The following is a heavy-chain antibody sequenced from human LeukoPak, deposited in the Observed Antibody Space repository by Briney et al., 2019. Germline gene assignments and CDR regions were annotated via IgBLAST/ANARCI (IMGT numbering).Heavy chain of an antibody. Sequence: SETLSLTCAVYGGSFSGYYWSWIRQPPGKGLEWIGEINHSGSTNYNPSLKSRVTISVDTSKNQFSLKLSSVTAADTAVYYCAMARGYSGYDHFFDYWGQGTLVTVSS. CDR3: AMARGYSGYDHFFDY. J-gene: IGHJ4*02. D-gene: IGHD5-12*01. CDR1: GGSFSGYY. CDR2: INHSGST. V-gene: IGHV4-34*01.